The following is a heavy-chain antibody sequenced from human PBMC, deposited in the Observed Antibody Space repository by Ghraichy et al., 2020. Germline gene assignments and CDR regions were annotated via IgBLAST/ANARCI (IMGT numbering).Heavy chain of an antibody. CDR2: IWYDGSNK. Sequence: GGSLRLSCAASGFTFSSYGMHWVRQAPGKGLEWVAVIWYDGSNKYYADSVKGRFTISRDNSKNTLYLQMNSLRAEDTAVYYCAKEAGKGYDWIYYYYGMDVWGQGTTVTVSS. CDR1: GFTFSSYG. D-gene: IGHD5-12*01. V-gene: IGHV3-33*06. J-gene: IGHJ6*02. CDR3: AKEAGKGYDWIYYYYGMDV.